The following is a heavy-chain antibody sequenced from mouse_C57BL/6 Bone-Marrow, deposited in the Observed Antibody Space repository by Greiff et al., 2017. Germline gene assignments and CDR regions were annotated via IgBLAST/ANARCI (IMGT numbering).Heavy chain of an antibody. CDR3: APIYYGNYYAMDY. CDR1: GFNIKDYY. J-gene: IGHJ4*01. CDR2: IDTEDGET. D-gene: IGHD2-1*01. Sequence: EVKLQQSGAELVKPGASVKLSCTASGFNIKDYYMHWVKQRTEQGLEWIGSIDTEDGETQYAPKFQGKAPITADTASNTTYLQLSSLTSEDTAVYYCAPIYYGNYYAMDYWGQGTSVTVSS. V-gene: IGHV14-2*01.